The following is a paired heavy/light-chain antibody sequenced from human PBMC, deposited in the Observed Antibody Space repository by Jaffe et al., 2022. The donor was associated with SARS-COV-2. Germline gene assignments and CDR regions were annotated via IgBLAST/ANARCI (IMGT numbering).Heavy chain of an antibody. Sequence: EVQLVESGGGLVQPGGSLRLSCAASGFTFSSYWMNWVRQAPGKGLVWVSNIKSDGSSTNYADSVKGRFTISRDNAKNTLHLQMNSLRVEDTAVYYCARVAIGGDPDYWGQGTLVTVSS. CDR1: GFTFSSYW. CDR2: IKSDGSST. D-gene: IGHD3-16*01. V-gene: IGHV3-74*01. J-gene: IGHJ4*02. CDR3: ARVAIGGDPDY.
Light chain of an antibody. J-gene: IGKJ4*01. CDR3: MQGTHRPLT. V-gene: IGKV2-30*02. CDR1: QSLVHSDGNIY. Sequence: DVEMTQSPLSLPVTLGQPASISCRSSQSLVHSDGNIYLNWFQQRPGQSPRRLIYKLSNRDSGVPDRFSGSGSGTDFTLKISRVEAEDVGVYYCMQGTHRPLTFGGGTKVEIK. CDR2: KLS.